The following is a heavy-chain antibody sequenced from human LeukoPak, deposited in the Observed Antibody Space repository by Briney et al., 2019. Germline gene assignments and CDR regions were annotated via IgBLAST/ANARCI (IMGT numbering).Heavy chain of an antibody. CDR3: ARPYYYDSSGYYPSAYAFDI. D-gene: IGHD3-22*01. J-gene: IGHJ3*02. Sequence: SVKVSCKASGYTFTGYYMHWVRQAPGQGLEWMGWINPNSGGTNYAQKFQGRVTMTRDTSISTAYMELSRLRSDDTAVYYCARPYYYDSSGYYPSAYAFDIWGQGTMVTVSS. CDR1: GYTFTGYY. V-gene: IGHV1-2*02. CDR2: INPNSGGT.